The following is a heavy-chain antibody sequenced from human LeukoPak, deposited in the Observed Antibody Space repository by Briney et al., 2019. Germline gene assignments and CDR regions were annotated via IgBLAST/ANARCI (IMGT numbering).Heavy chain of an antibody. V-gene: IGHV1-69*05. J-gene: IGHJ5*02. CDR1: GGTFSIYA. Sequence: SVTVSFKASGGTFSIYAIGWVRQAPGQGLEWMGGIIPIFGTAKYAQKFQGRVTITTDESTRTAYMELSSLRSEATAVYYCARDRSPVPAAIQSWFDPWGQGTLVTVSS. CDR3: ARDRSPVPAAIQSWFDP. CDR2: IIPIFGTA. D-gene: IGHD2-2*01.